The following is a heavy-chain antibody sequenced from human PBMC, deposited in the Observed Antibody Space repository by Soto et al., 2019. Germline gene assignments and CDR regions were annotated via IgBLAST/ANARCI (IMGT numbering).Heavy chain of an antibody. J-gene: IGHJ5*02. CDR2: ISGSGGST. CDR3: AKDRHCSSTSCYFWFDP. V-gene: IGHV3-23*01. Sequence: GSLRLSCAASGFTFSSYAMSWVRQAPGKGLEWVSAISGSGGSTYYADSVKGRFTISRDNSKNTLYLQMNSLRAEDTAVYYCAKDRHCSSTSCYFWFDPWGQGTLVTVSS. CDR1: GFTFSSYA. D-gene: IGHD2-2*01.